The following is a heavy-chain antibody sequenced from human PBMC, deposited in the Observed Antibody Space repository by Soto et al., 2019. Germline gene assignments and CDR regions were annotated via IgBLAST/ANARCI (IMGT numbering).Heavy chain of an antibody. CDR1: GGSINSGDYY. CDR3: ARDRYYGSGTYYNFYSGMDV. Sequence: SEILSLTCTVSGGSINSGDYYWTWVRQPPGKGLEWIGNIFHSGSTYYTPSLQSRVTISLDTSKNHFSLKLSSVTPADTAVYYCARDRYYGSGTYYNFYSGMDVWGQGTTVTVS. D-gene: IGHD3-10*01. CDR2: IFHSGST. V-gene: IGHV4-30-4*01. J-gene: IGHJ6*02.